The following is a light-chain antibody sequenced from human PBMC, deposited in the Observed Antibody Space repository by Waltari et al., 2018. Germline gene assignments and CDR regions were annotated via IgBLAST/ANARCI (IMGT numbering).Light chain of an antibody. CDR3: QQYNGYFTWT. CDR2: GAS. Sequence: DVQMTQAPSILSASVGDRVPVTCRASQNIGDWLAWYQQRPGKAPRLLIYGASTLQTGVPARFSGSGSGTEFTLTINSLQPDDFATYYCQQYNGYFTWTFGQGTKVEIK. CDR1: QNIGDW. V-gene: IGKV1-5*01. J-gene: IGKJ1*01.